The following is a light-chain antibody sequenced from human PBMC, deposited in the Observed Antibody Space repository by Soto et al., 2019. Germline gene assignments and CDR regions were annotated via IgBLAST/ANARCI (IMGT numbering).Light chain of an antibody. CDR2: DAS. CDR1: QSISSW. J-gene: IGKJ1*01. V-gene: IGKV1-5*01. Sequence: DIQMTQSPSTLSASVGDRVTITCRASQSISSWLAWYQQKPGKAPKLLIYDASSLESGGPSRFSGSGSGTEFTLTISSLQPDDFATYYCQQYNSYSWTFRQGTKVEIK. CDR3: QQYNSYSWT.